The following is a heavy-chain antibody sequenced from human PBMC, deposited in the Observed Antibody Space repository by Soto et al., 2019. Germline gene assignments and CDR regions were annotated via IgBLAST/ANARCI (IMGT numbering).Heavy chain of an antibody. J-gene: IGHJ6*02. V-gene: IGHV1-69*01. CDR1: GGTFSSYA. D-gene: IGHD2-2*01. CDR3: ASRLYCSSTSCYGDSGYYYGMDV. Sequence: QVQLVQSGAEVKKPGSSVKVSCKASGGTFSSYAISWVRQAPGQGLEWMGGIIPIFGTANYAQKFQGRVTITADESTSTAYMELSSLRSEDTAVYYCASRLYCSSTSCYGDSGYYYGMDVWGQGTTVTVS. CDR2: IIPIFGTA.